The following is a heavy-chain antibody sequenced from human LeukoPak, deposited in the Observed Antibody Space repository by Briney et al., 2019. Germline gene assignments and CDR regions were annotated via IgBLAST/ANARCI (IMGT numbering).Heavy chain of an antibody. J-gene: IGHJ4*02. Sequence: SVTVSCTASGGTFSSYAISWVRQAPGQGLEWMGGIIPIFGTANYAQKFQGRVTITADESTSTAYMELSSLRSEDTAVYYCARDGFPLGYYFDYWGQGTLVTVSS. CDR3: ARDGFPLGYYFDY. D-gene: IGHD3-22*01. CDR2: IIPIFGTA. CDR1: GGTFSSYA. V-gene: IGHV1-69*13.